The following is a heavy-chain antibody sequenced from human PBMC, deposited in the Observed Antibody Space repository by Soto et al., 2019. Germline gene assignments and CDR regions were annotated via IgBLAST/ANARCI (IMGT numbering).Heavy chain of an antibody. J-gene: IGHJ6*02. CDR1: GYTFTNYG. V-gene: IGHV1-18*01. CDR2: INGDNGDT. CDR3: ARDGRDYIAYTGVYSSCGFNV. D-gene: IGHD7-27*01. Sequence: QLVQSGAEVKQPGASVKVSCKASGYTFTNYGVTWVRQAPGQGLEWMGWINGDNGDTHYAQNFQGRATITRDKYTRTACLVLRSYKSSDTAVYYCARDGRDYIAYTGVYSSCGFNVWGLWTIITVCS.